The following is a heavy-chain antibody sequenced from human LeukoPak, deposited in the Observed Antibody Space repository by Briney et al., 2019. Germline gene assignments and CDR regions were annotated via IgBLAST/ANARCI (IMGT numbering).Heavy chain of an antibody. V-gene: IGHV1-69*13. J-gene: IGHJ4*02. CDR1: GGTFISYA. D-gene: IGHD6-13*01. Sequence: AASVKVSFKASGGTFISYAISWVRQAPGQGLEWMGGIIPIFGTANYAQKFQGRVTITADESTSTAYMELSSLRSEDTAVYYCAKLEAGRYSSSWYKLDYWGQGTLVTVSS. CDR2: IIPIFGTA. CDR3: AKLEAGRYSSSWYKLDY.